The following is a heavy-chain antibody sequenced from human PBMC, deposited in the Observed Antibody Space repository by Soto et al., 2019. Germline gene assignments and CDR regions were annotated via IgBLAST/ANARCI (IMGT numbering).Heavy chain of an antibody. Sequence: QVQLQESGPGLVKPSQTLSLTCTVSGGSINSGGYCWSWIRQHPGKGLDWIGCISYGGSTSYNPSLKSRVTISVNTSKNQFSLKLTSVTAADTAVYYCSRGILVWGQGALITVSS. CDR3: SRGILV. V-gene: IGHV4-31*03. CDR1: GGSINSGGYC. CDR2: ISYGGST. D-gene: IGHD5-18*01. J-gene: IGHJ4*02.